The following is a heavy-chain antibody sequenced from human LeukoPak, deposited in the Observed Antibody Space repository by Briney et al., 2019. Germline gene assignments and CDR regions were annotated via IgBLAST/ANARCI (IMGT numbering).Heavy chain of an antibody. CDR2: MFYSGST. CDR3: ARHATDGYNFGGPQDVDY. J-gene: IGHJ4*02. D-gene: IGHD5-24*01. Sequence: SETLSLTCTVSGGSISSGSYYWGWIRQPPGKGLEWIGSMFYSGSTYYNPSLKSRVTISVDTSKNQFSLKLSSVTAADTAVYYCARHATDGYNFGGPQDVDYWGQGALVTVSS. CDR1: GGSISSGSYY. V-gene: IGHV4-39*01.